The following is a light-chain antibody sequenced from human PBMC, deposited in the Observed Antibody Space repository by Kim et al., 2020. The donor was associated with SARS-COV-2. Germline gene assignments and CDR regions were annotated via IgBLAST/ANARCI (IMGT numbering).Light chain of an antibody. J-gene: IGLJ2*01. CDR1: RSNIATNT. CDR2: SNT. CDR3: AAWDDYLKGPL. Sequence: QSVLTQPPSASETPGRGISISCSGSRSNIATNTVTWYQQLPGTAPKVLIYSNTLRPAGVPDRFSGSKSGTSASLVISDLQSEDEATYYCAAWDDYLKGPLFGGGTQLTVL. V-gene: IGLV1-44*01.